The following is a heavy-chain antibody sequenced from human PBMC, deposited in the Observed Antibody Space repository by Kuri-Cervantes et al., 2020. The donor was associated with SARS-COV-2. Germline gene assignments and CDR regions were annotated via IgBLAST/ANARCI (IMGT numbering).Heavy chain of an antibody. CDR3: ARAVKRFDY. CDR2: INHSGGT. J-gene: IGHJ4*02. D-gene: IGHD2/OR15-2a*01. Sequence: SETLSLTCAVYGGSFSGYYWSWIRQPPGKGLEWIGEINHSGGTNYNPSLKSRVTISVDTSKNQFSLKLSSVTAADTAVYYCARAVKRFDYWGQGILVTVSS. CDR1: GGSFSGYY. V-gene: IGHV4-34*01.